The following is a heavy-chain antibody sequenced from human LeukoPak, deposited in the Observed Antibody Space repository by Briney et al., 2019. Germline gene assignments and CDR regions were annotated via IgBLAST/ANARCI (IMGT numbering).Heavy chain of an antibody. CDR1: GYTFTDYA. D-gene: IGHD4-17*01. Sequence: ASVKVSCKASGYTFTDYALHWVRQAPGQSLEWMGWITTGRGETRYSQEFQRRITFTRDTSASTVYMDLSDLRSEDTAVYYCARAGATVTRHFDYWGQGTLVIVSS. V-gene: IGHV1-3*03. CDR3: ARAGATVTRHFDY. J-gene: IGHJ4*02. CDR2: ITTGRGET.